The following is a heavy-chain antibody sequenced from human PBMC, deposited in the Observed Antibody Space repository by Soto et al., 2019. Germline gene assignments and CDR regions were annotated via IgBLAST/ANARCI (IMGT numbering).Heavy chain of an antibody. J-gene: IGHJ4*02. Sequence: GASVKVSCKVSGYTLTELSMHWVRQAPGKGLEWMGGFDPEDGETIYAQKFQGRVTMTGDTSTDTAYMELSSLRSEDTAVYYCATRSFDVVHFDYWGQGTLVTVS. CDR2: FDPEDGET. D-gene: IGHD2-21*01. CDR3: ATRSFDVVHFDY. V-gene: IGHV1-24*01. CDR1: GYTLTELS.